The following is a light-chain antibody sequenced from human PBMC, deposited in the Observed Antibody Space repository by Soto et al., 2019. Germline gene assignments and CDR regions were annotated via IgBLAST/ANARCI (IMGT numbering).Light chain of an antibody. Sequence: EIVLTQSPATLSLSQGERATLSCRANQTVSSDYLAWYQQRPGQAPSLLIYGASSRASGVPDRFSGSGSGTDFTLTISRLEPEDFALYYCQQYGNSPGTFGQGTKVDIK. CDR1: QTVSSDY. CDR2: GAS. V-gene: IGKV3-20*01. CDR3: QQYGNSPGT. J-gene: IGKJ1*01.